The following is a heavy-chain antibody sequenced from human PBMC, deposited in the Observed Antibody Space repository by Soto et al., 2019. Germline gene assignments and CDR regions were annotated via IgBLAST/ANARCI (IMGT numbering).Heavy chain of an antibody. Sequence: GGSLRLSCAASGFTFSSYSMNWVRQAPGKGLEWVSSISSSSSYIYYADSVKGRFTISRDNAKNSLYLQMNSLRAEDTAVYYCARVRAARPYLLPRNYYGMDVWGQGTTVTVSS. D-gene: IGHD6-6*01. CDR2: ISSSSSYI. V-gene: IGHV3-21*01. J-gene: IGHJ6*02. CDR1: GFTFSSYS. CDR3: ARVRAARPYLLPRNYYGMDV.